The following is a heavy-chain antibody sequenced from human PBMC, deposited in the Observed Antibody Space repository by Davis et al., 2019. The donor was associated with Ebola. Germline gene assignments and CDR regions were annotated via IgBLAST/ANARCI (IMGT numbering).Heavy chain of an antibody. D-gene: IGHD2-2*01. CDR2: IWDDGSNK. CDR3: ARMPLDYYYGMDV. CDR1: GFTLSGYD. Sequence: GGSLRLSCAASGFTLSGYDMNWVRQAPGKGLQWVAVIWDDGSNKYYADSVKGRFTISRDNSKNTLYLQMNSLRAEDTAVYYCARMPLDYYYGMDVWGKGTTVTVSS. V-gene: IGHV3-33*01. J-gene: IGHJ6*04.